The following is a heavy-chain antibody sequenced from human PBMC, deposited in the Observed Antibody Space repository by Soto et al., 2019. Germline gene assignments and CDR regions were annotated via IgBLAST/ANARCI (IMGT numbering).Heavy chain of an antibody. CDR1: GGSFSDYN. J-gene: IGHJ6*02. Sequence: SETLSLTCVVHGGSFSDYNWNWIRQPPGKGLEWIGEINRSGVSSHNPSLKRRVTLSLDTSKNQFSLILTSVTAADTAVYYCARGAINYGLWSGPINGAMDVWGQGTTVTVSS. CDR3: ARGAINYGLWSGPINGAMDV. CDR2: INRSGVS. D-gene: IGHD3-3*01. V-gene: IGHV4-34*01.